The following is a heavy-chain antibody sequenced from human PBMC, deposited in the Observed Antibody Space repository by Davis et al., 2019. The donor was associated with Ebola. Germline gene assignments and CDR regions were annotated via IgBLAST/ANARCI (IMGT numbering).Heavy chain of an antibody. CDR3: ARHPHYYYYGMDV. CDR1: GYTFTSYA. J-gene: IGHJ6*02. CDR2: INAGNGNT. V-gene: IGHV1-3*01. Sequence: AASVKVSCKASGYTFTSYAMHWVRQAPGQRLEWMGWINAGNGNTKYSQKFQGRVTMTRDTSTSTVYMELSSLRSEDTAVYYCARHPHYYYYGMDVWGQGTTVTVSS.